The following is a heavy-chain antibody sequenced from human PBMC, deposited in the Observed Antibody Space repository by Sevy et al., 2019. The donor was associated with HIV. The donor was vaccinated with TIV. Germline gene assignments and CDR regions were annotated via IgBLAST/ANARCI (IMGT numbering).Heavy chain of an antibody. CDR1: GFTFSSYW. CDR2: IKQDGSEK. V-gene: IGHV3-7*01. J-gene: IGHJ3*02. D-gene: IGHD1-26*01. CDR3: ARDQGGGAFDI. Sequence: GGSLRLSCAASGFTFSSYWMSWVRQAPGKGLEWVANIKQDGSEKYYVDSVKGRFTISRDNAKTSPYLQMNSLRAEDTAVYYCARDQGGGAFDIWGQGTMVTVSS.